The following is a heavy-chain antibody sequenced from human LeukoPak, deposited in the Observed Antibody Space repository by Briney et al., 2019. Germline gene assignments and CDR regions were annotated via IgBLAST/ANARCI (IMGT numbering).Heavy chain of an antibody. CDR1: GFTFSSYW. Sequence: GGSLRLSCAASGFTFSSYWMSWVRQAPGKGLEWVANIKQDGSEKYYVDSVKGRFTISRDNAKNSLYLQMNSLRAEDTAVYYCARDDSSGYYPTANDYWGQGTLVTVSS. V-gene: IGHV3-7*01. CDR2: IKQDGSEK. D-gene: IGHD3-22*01. CDR3: ARDDSSGYYPTANDY. J-gene: IGHJ4*02.